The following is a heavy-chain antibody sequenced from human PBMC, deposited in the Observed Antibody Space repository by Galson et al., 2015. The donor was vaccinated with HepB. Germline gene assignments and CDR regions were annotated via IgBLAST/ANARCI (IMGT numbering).Heavy chain of an antibody. V-gene: IGHV1-69*13. CDR1: GSTFSRYA. D-gene: IGHD5-12*01. CDR2: IIPVFGAV. CDR3: ATSKGRGGYDANYYFYLDV. J-gene: IGHJ6*03. Sequence: SVKVSCKASGSTFSRYAFSWVRQAPGQGLEWMGGIIPVFGAVHYAQNFQGRVTVTADVAAKTVYIYLSSLRSDDTAVYFCATSKGRGGYDANYYFYLDVWGKGTTITVSS.